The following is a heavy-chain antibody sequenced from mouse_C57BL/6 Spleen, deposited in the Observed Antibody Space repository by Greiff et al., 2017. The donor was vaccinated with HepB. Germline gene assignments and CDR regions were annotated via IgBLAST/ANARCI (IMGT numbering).Heavy chain of an antibody. CDR1: GYTFTSYW. J-gene: IGHJ1*03. CDR3: VYYDYDGSPFDV. Sequence: VQLQQSGTVLARPGASVKMSCKTSGYTFTSYWMHWVKQRPGQGLEWIGAIYPGNSDTSYNQKFKGKAKLTAVTSASTAYMELSSLTNEDSAVYYCVYYDYDGSPFDVWGTGTTVTVSS. CDR2: IYPGNSDT. V-gene: IGHV1-5*01. D-gene: IGHD2-4*01.